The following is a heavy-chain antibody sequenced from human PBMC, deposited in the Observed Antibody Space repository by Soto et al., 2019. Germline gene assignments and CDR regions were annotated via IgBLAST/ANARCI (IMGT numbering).Heavy chain of an antibody. J-gene: IGHJ4*02. CDR1: GFPFRNSW. Sequence: EVQLVESGGAQVQLGGSRSLPCAGSGFPFRNSWLHWVRQAPGKGLEWVSRIDHDGPTDYADSVRGRFTISRDNAENTLYLQMNSLRPEDTAVYYCVRDSHGDYWGQGTLVTVSS. V-gene: IGHV3-74*01. CDR2: IDHDGPT. CDR3: VRDSHGDY.